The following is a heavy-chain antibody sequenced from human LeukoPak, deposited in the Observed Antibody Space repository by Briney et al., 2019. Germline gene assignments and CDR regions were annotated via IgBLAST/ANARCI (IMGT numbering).Heavy chain of an antibody. Sequence: PGGCLRLSCAASGFTFINSAMSWVRQAPGKGLEWVSSVTGRGDGTNSGDSVRGRFTISRDNSKNTLYLQMNSLRLEDTAVYYRARGSPFSGSPGFDYWGQGTLVTVSS. D-gene: IGHD1-26*01. CDR3: ARGSPFSGSPGFDY. V-gene: IGHV3-23*01. J-gene: IGHJ4*02. CDR1: GFTFINSA. CDR2: VTGRGDGT.